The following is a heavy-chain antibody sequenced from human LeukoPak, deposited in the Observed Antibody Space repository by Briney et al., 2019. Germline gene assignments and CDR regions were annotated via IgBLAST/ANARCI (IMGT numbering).Heavy chain of an antibody. CDR2: IIPIFGTA. CDR1: GGTFSSYA. Sequence: SVKVSCKASGGTFSSYAISWVRQAPGQGLEWMGRIIPIFGTANYAQKFQGRVTITTDGSTSTAYMELSSLRSEDTAVYYCARVWFGELLMDYWGQGTLVTVSS. D-gene: IGHD3-10*01. CDR3: ARVWFGELLMDY. J-gene: IGHJ4*02. V-gene: IGHV1-69*05.